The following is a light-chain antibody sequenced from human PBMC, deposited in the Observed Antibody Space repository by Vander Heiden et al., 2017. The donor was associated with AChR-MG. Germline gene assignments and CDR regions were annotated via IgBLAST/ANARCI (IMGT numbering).Light chain of an antibody. CDR2: SSN. V-gene: IGLV1-44*01. J-gene: IGLJ3*02. CDR3: ASWDDSLNGPV. CDR1: SSNIGSGA. Sequence: QSVLTQPPSASETPGQRVTISCSGSSSNIGSGAVNWYQQLPGTAPKLLIYSSNQRPSGVPDRFSGSKSGTSASLAISGLQSEDEADYYCASWDDSLNGPVFGGGTKLTVL.